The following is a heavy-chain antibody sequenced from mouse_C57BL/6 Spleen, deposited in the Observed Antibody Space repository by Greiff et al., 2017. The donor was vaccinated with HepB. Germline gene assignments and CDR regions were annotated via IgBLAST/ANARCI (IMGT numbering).Heavy chain of an antibody. CDR2: ISYSGST. Sequence: EVKLMESGPGMVKPSQSLSLTCTVTGYSITSGYDWHWIRHFPGNKLEWMGYISYSGSTNYNPSLKSRISITHDTSKNHFFLKLNSVTTEDTATYYCARERLLRYPLGYFDVWGTGTTVTVSS. D-gene: IGHD1-1*01. V-gene: IGHV3-1*01. CDR3: ARERLLRYPLGYFDV. J-gene: IGHJ1*03. CDR1: GYSITSGYD.